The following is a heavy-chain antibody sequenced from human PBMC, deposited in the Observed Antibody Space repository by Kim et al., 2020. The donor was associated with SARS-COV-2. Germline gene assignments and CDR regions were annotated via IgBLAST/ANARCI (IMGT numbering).Heavy chain of an antibody. Sequence: TSYEQKFQGRVTMTRDTSTSTVYMELSSLRSEDTAVYYCARDSSPSWFDPWGQGTLVTVSS. CDR2: T. V-gene: IGHV1-46*01. J-gene: IGHJ5*02. CDR3: ARDSSPSWFDP.